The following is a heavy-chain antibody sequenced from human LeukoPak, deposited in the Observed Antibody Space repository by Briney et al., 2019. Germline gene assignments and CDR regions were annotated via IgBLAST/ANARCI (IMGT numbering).Heavy chain of an antibody. D-gene: IGHD6-6*01. Sequence: GGSLRLSCAASGFTFDDYAMHWVRQAPGKGLEWVSGISWNSGSIGYADSVKGRFTISRDNAKNSLYLQMNSLRAEDTAVYYCARVGHPRQQEYYYGMDVWGQGTSVTVSS. V-gene: IGHV3-9*01. CDR2: ISWNSGSI. J-gene: IGHJ6*02. CDR3: ARVGHPRQQEYYYGMDV. CDR1: GFTFDDYA.